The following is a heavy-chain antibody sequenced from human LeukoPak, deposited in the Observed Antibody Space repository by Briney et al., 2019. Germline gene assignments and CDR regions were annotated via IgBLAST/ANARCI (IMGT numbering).Heavy chain of an antibody. CDR1: GFTFSSYW. CDR3: ARDRSGYSGYDFFDY. CDR2: IKKDGSEK. J-gene: IGHJ4*02. Sequence: PGGSLRLSCAASGFTFSSYWMSWVRQAPGKGLEWVANIKKDGSEKYYVDSVKGRFTISRDNAKNSLYLQMNSLRAEDTAVYYCARDRSGYSGYDFFDYWGQGALVTVSS. D-gene: IGHD5-12*01. V-gene: IGHV3-7*01.